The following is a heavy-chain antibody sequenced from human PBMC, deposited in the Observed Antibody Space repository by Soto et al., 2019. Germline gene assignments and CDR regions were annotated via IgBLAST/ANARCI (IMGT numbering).Heavy chain of an antibody. CDR3: ASGPSGSGPYFDY. CDR1: GDSVSTNSAT. D-gene: IGHD2-15*01. Sequence: SQTLSLTCAISGDSVSTNSATWDWIRQSTSRGPEWLGRTYYRSKWFNNYAVSVKSRITINPDTSKNQFSLQLNSVTPEDTAVYYCASGPSGSGPYFDYWGQGTLVTVSS. V-gene: IGHV6-1*01. CDR2: TYYRSKWFN. J-gene: IGHJ4*02.